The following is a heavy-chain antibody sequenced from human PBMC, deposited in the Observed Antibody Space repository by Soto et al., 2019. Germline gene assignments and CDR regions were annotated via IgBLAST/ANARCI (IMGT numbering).Heavy chain of an antibody. CDR3: ARHFPTRYCSGGSCRNDY. J-gene: IGHJ4*02. V-gene: IGHV4-39*01. CDR1: GGSISSSSYY. D-gene: IGHD2-15*01. Sequence: SETLSLTCTVSGGSISSSSYYWGWIRQPPGKGLEWIGSIYYSGSTYYNPSLKSRVTISVDTSKNQFSLKLSSVTAADTAVYYCARHFPTRYCSGGSCRNDYWGQGTLVTV. CDR2: IYYSGST.